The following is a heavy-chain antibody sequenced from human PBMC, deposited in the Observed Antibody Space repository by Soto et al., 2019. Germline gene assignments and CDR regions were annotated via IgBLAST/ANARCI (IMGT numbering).Heavy chain of an antibody. D-gene: IGHD6-19*01. J-gene: IGHJ4*02. CDR3: ARGHDSSGWYVFDY. CDR1: GYTLTELS. Sequence: GASVKVSCKVSGYTLTELSMHWVRQAPGKGLEWMGGFDPEDGETIYAQKFQGRVTMTEDTSTDTAYMELSSLRSEDTAVYYCARGHDSSGWYVFDYWGQGTLVTVSS. V-gene: IGHV1-24*01. CDR2: FDPEDGET.